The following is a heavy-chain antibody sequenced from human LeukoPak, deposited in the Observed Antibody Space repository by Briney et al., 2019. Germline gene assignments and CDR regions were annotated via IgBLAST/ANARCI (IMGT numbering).Heavy chain of an antibody. Sequence: ASVNVSCKVSGYTLTELSMHWVRQAPGKGLEWMGGFDPEDGETIYAQKFQGRVTMTEDTSTDTAYMELSSLRSEDTAVYYCATPASIAVAAYYFDYWGQGTLVTVSS. CDR1: GYTLTELS. CDR2: FDPEDGET. CDR3: ATPASIAVAAYYFDY. D-gene: IGHD6-19*01. V-gene: IGHV1-24*01. J-gene: IGHJ4*02.